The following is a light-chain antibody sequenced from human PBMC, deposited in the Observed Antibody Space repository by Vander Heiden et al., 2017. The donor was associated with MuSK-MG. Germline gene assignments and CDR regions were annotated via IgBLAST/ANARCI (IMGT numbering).Light chain of an antibody. J-gene: IGLJ2*01. CDR1: AFPKQY. CDR3: QSADSSGTPVV. V-gene: IGLV3-25*03. CDR2: KDS. Sequence: ESVSPGQTARITCSGDAFPKQYAYWYQQKPGQAPVLVIYKDSERPSGIPERFSGSSSGTTVTLTIRGVQAEDEADYYCQSADSSGTPVVFGGGTKLTVL.